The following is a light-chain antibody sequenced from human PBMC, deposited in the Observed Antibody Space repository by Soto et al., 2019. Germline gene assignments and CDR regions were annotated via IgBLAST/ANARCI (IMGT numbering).Light chain of an antibody. CDR1: QDVSTN. CDR3: QPYNNWPPYS. Sequence: ETVMTQSPDTLSVSPGESATLSCRASQDVSTNLAWFHHKPGQTPRLVLYGASKRATGIPARFSGSGSGRHFTLTISSLQSEDFGVYYCQPYNNWPPYSFGQGTKVDIK. J-gene: IGKJ2*03. CDR2: GAS. V-gene: IGKV3-15*01.